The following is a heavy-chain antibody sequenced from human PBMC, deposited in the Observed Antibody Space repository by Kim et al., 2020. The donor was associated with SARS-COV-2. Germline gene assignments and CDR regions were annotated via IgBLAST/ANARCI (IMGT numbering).Heavy chain of an antibody. V-gene: IGHV4-34*01. J-gene: IGHJ6*02. Sequence: SETLSLTCAVYGGSFSDYNWSWIRQPPGKGLEWIGEINHSGSTNLSPSLKRRIPISVETSKSQFSLRLKSMTATDTAVYYCPRGRAGVVPAPVLGLGAYYAYYVMDGWGQGTPVAVSS. D-gene: IGHD2-8*02. CDR1: GGSFSDYN. CDR2: INHSGST. CDR3: PRGRAGVVPAPVLGLGAYYAYYVMDG.